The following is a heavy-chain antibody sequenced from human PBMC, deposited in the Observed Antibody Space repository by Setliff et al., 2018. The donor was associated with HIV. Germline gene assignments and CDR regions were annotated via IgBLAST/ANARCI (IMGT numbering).Heavy chain of an antibody. Sequence: LSLTCSVSGGSISSSSYYWSWIRQPAGKGLEWIGHIYTSGSTNYNPSLKSRVTISVDTSKNQFSLRLSSVTAADTAVYYCARRTYRSPIGAFDIWGQGTMVTVSS. CDR3: ARRTYRSPIGAFDI. D-gene: IGHD6-19*01. CDR2: IYTSGST. J-gene: IGHJ3*02. V-gene: IGHV4-61*09. CDR1: GGSISSSSYY.